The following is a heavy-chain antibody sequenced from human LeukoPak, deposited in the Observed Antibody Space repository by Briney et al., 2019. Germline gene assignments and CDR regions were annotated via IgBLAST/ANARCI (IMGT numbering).Heavy chain of an antibody. D-gene: IGHD5-24*01. Sequence: LETQSLTCTVSGGPVSSGSYYWSWIRQPPGKGLEWIGFIFYSGSTKYNPSLKSRLTVSVDTSKNQFSLKLSSVTAADTAVYYCARVDGDGYNIPDYWGQGTQVTVSS. V-gene: IGHV4-61*01. CDR2: IFYSGST. CDR1: GGPVSSGSYY. J-gene: IGHJ4*02. CDR3: ARVDGDGYNIPDY.